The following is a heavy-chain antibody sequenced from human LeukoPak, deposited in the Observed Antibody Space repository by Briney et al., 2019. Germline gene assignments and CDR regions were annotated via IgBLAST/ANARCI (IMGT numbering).Heavy chain of an antibody. CDR2: IYTSGST. CDR3: ARHAAAHYYYYYMDV. Sequence: PSETLSLTCTVSGGSISSGSYYWSWIRQPAGKGLEWIGRIYTSGSTNYNPSLKSRVTISVDTSKNQFSLKLSSVTAADTAVYYCARHAAAHYYYYYMDVWGKGTTVTISS. CDR1: GGSISSGSYY. J-gene: IGHJ6*03. V-gene: IGHV4-61*02. D-gene: IGHD2-2*01.